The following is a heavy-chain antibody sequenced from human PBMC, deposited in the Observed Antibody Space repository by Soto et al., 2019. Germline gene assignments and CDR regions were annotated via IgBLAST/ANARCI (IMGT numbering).Heavy chain of an antibody. Sequence: EVQLVETGGGLIQPGGSLRLSCAASGFTVSNTYMTWVRQPPGKGLECVSVIYTAGGTKYADSVKARFIISRDNSKNTLYLQMNSLRAEDTAVYYCARALPVAKGGFDPWGQGTLVTVSS. CDR2: IYTAGGT. CDR3: ARALPVAKGGFDP. CDR1: GFTVSNTY. V-gene: IGHV3-53*02. J-gene: IGHJ5*02. D-gene: IGHD2-2*01.